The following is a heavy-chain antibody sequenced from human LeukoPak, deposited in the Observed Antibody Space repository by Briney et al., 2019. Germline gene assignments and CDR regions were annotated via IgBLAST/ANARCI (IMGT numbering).Heavy chain of an antibody. J-gene: IGHJ4*02. Sequence: SETLSLTCAVYGGSFSGYYWSWIRQPPGKGREWIGEINHSGSTNYNPSLKSRVTISVDTSKNQFSLKLSSVTAAAAAVYYGGREGSGWPPTEYWGEGTLGTVSS. CDR1: GGSFSGYY. V-gene: IGHV4-34*01. CDR3: GREGSGWPPTEY. CDR2: INHSGST. D-gene: IGHD6-19*01.